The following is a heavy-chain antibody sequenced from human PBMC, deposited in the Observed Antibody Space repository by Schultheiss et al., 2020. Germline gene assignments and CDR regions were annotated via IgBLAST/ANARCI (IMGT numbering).Heavy chain of an antibody. CDR3: ARVPSLTVTKGVDYYYGMDV. J-gene: IGHJ6*04. D-gene: IGHD4-11*01. CDR1: GYTFTSYA. Sequence: ASVKVSCKASGYTFTSYAMHWVRQAPGQGLEWMGWINTNTGNPTYAQGFTGRFVFSLDTSVSTAYLQISSLKAEDTAVYYCARVPSLTVTKGVDYYYGMDVWGKGTTVTVSS. V-gene: IGHV7-4-1*02. CDR2: INTNTGNP.